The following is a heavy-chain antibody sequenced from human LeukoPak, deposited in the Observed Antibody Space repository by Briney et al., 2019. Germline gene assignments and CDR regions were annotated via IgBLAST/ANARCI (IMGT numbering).Heavy chain of an antibody. Sequence: SQTLSLTCTVSGGSISSGGYYWSWIRQPPGKGLEWIGYIYHSGSTYYNPSLKSRVTISVDRSKNQFSLKLSSVTAADTAVYYCARGPIGVLNYWGQGTLVTVSS. CDR3: ARGPIGVLNY. V-gene: IGHV4-30-2*01. J-gene: IGHJ4*02. D-gene: IGHD2-2*01. CDR2: IYHSGST. CDR1: GGSISSGGYY.